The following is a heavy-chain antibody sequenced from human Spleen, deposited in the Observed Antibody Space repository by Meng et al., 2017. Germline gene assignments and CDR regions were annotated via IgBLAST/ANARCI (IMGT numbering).Heavy chain of an antibody. V-gene: IGHV1-8*01. CDR3: ARGRPLEWLYYYYYGMDV. D-gene: IGHD3-3*01. CDR2: MNPNSGNT. CDR1: GYTFTSYD. Sequence: ASVKVSCKASGYTFTSYDINWVRQATGQGLEWMGWMNPNSGNTGYAQKFQGRVTMTRNTSISTAYMELSSLRSEDTAVYYCARGRPLEWLYYYYYGMDVWGQGTTVTVSS. J-gene: IGHJ6*02.